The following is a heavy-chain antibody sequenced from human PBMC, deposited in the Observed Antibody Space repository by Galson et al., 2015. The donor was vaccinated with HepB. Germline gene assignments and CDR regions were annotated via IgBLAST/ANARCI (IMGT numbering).Heavy chain of an antibody. Sequence: SLRLSCAASGFTFSDFYMSWIRQAPGKELEWVSLISSSGYTIYYADSVKGRFTISRDNAKNSLYLQMNSLRAEDTAVYYGARTDCDFWSGVDAFDIWGQGTVLTVSS. CDR2: ISSSGYTI. D-gene: IGHD3-3*01. V-gene: IGHV3-11*01. CDR3: ARTDCDFWSGVDAFDI. J-gene: IGHJ3*02. CDR1: GFTFSDFY.